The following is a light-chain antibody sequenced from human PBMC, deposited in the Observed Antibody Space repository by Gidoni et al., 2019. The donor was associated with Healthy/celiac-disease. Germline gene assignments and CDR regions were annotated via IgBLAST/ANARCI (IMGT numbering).Light chain of an antibody. CDR2: GAS. J-gene: IGKJ5*01. CDR3: QQYGSSPSIT. CDR1: QSVSSSY. V-gene: IGKV3-20*01. Sequence: VLTQSPGTLSLSPGERATLSCRASQSVSSSYLAWYQQKPGQAPRLLIYGASSRATGIPDRFSGSGSGTDFTLTISRLEPEDFAVYYCQQYGSSPSITFGQGTRLEIK.